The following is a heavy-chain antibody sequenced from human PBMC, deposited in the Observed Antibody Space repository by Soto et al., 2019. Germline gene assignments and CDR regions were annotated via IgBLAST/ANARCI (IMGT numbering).Heavy chain of an antibody. J-gene: IGHJ4*02. CDR1: GFTFNDAW. CDR2: IKSNTDGGTA. D-gene: IGHD3-10*01. Sequence: EVHLVESGGGLVKPGESLRLSCAASGFTFNDAWMNWVRQAPGKGLEWVGRIKSNTDGGTADYGAPVKGRFIISRDDSKNTLYLQMNSLKIEDTAVYYCATRNPPYFYGLFDYWGQGSLVTVSS. CDR3: ATRNPPYFYGLFDY. V-gene: IGHV3-15*07.